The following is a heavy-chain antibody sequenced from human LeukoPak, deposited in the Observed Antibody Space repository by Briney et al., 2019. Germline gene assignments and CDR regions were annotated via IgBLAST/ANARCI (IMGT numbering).Heavy chain of an antibody. CDR1: GFTFSDYS. D-gene: IGHD3-3*01. Sequence: GGSLRLSCVASGFTFSDYSMNWVRQAPGKGLEWVALISYDGSTKYSTDSVKGRFTISRDNSKNTLYLQMNSLRPEGTAVYYCAGHFGAWHYFDYWGQGTLVTVSS. J-gene: IGHJ4*02. CDR3: AGHFGAWHYFDY. CDR2: ISYDGSTK. V-gene: IGHV3-30*05.